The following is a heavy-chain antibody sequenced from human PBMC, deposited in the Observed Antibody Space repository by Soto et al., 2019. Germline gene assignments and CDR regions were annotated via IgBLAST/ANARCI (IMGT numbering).Heavy chain of an antibody. D-gene: IGHD3-10*01. V-gene: IGHV5-51*01. CDR3: ARGVPMVRGDNFDY. Sequence: PGESLKISCNVSGYSFTRYWIGCVRQMPGKGLEWMGIIYPGDSDTRYSPSFQGQVTISADKSISTAYLQWSSLKASDTAMYYCARGVPMVRGDNFDYWGQGTLLTVSS. J-gene: IGHJ4*02. CDR1: GYSFTRYW. CDR2: IYPGDSDT.